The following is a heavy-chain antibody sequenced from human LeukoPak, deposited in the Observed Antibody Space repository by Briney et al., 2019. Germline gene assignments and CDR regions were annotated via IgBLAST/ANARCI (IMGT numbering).Heavy chain of an antibody. Sequence: PGGSLRLSCAASGFTFSSYWMSWVRQAPGKGLEWVANIKQDGSEKYYVGSVKGRSTISRDNAKNSLYLQMNSLRAEDTAVYYCARDPGDYSNYETHYYMDVWGKGTTVTVSS. CDR3: ARDPGDYSNYETHYYMDV. V-gene: IGHV3-7*01. CDR1: GFTFSSYW. J-gene: IGHJ6*03. D-gene: IGHD4-11*01. CDR2: IKQDGSEK.